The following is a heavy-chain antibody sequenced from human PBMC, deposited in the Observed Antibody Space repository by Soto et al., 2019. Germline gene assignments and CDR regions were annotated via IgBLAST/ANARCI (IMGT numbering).Heavy chain of an antibody. J-gene: IGHJ6*04. D-gene: IGHD5-18*01. V-gene: IGHV3-20*01. CDR3: VRERGPDSAMDHYSYYAFDV. CDR1: GFTFDDYA. Sequence: EVHLVESGGGGLRPGGSLRLSCAASGFTFDDYAMSWVRQAPGKGLEWVSGINWRGSATGYADSVRGRFTISRDNAKKSLHLELSSLRAEDTALYHCVRERGPDSAMDHYSYYAFDVWGKGNTVTVSS. CDR2: INWRGSAT.